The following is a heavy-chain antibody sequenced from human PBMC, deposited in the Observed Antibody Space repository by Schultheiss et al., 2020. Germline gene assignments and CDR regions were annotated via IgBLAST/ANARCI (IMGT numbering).Heavy chain of an antibody. D-gene: IGHD6-13*01. CDR2: IYYSGST. V-gene: IGHV4-61*01. J-gene: IGHJ4*02. Sequence: SETLSLTCTVSGGSVSSGSYYWSWIRQPPGKGLEWIGYIYYSGSTYYNPSLKSRVTISVDTSKNQFSLKLSSVTAADTAVYYCARVSIDGYSVAGFHFDYWGQGTLVTVSS. CDR1: GGSVSSGSYY. CDR3: ARVSIDGYSVAGFHFDY.